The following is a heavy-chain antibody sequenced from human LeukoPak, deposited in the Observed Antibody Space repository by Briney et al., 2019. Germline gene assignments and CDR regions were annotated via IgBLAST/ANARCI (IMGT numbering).Heavy chain of an antibody. CDR3: ARRDILTGYGLYYYYGMDV. Sequence: ASVKVSCKASGYIFTSYDINWVRQATGQGLEWMGWMNPNSGNTGYAQKFQGRVTMTRNTSISTAYMELSSLRSEDTAVYYCARRDILTGYGLYYYYGMDVWGQGTTVTVSS. CDR1: GYIFTSYD. J-gene: IGHJ6*02. D-gene: IGHD3-9*01. CDR2: MNPNSGNT. V-gene: IGHV1-8*01.